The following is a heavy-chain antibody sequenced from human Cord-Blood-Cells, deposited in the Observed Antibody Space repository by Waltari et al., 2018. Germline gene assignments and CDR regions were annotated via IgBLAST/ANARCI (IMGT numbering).Heavy chain of an antibody. Sequence: QLQLQESGPGLVKPSETLSLTCTVSGGSISSSSYYWGWIRLPPGKGLEWIGSIYYSGSTYYNPSLKSRVTISVDTSKNQFSLKLSSVTAADTAVYYCARRRYCSSTSCQGAFDIWGQGTMVTVSS. V-gene: IGHV4-39*01. CDR3: ARRRYCSSTSCQGAFDI. J-gene: IGHJ3*02. CDR2: IYYSGST. CDR1: GGSISSSSYY. D-gene: IGHD2-2*01.